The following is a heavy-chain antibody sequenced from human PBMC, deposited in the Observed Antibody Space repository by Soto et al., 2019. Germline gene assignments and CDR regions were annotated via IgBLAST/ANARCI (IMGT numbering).Heavy chain of an antibody. CDR3: ARLPAAGREWDDY. D-gene: IGHD6-13*01. Sequence: ASVKVSCKASGYTFTSYGISWVRQAPGQGLEWMGWISAYNGNTNYAQKLQGRVTMTTDTSNSTAYMELRSLRSYDTAVYDCARLPAAGREWDDYWGQGTLVTVSS. V-gene: IGHV1-18*01. CDR2: ISAYNGNT. J-gene: IGHJ4*02. CDR1: GYTFTSYG.